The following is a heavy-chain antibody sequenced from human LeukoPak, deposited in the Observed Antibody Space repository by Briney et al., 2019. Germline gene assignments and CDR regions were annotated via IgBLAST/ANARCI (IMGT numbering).Heavy chain of an antibody. CDR3: ATEATYCTAACYSLSDY. CDR1: EFTFSSYS. CDR2: ISRSGGTT. V-gene: IGHV3-23*01. J-gene: IGHJ4*02. Sequence: GGSLRLSCAASEFTFSSYSVTWVRQAPGKGVEWVSLISRSGGTTHYADSVRGRFTISRDNSKNTLYLQMNTLRAGDTAVYYCATEATYCTAACYSLSDYWGQGTLVTVSS. D-gene: IGHD2-21*02.